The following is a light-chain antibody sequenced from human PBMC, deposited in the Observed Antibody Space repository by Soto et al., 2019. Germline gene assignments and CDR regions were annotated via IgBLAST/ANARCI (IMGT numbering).Light chain of an antibody. V-gene: IGKV1-39*01. Sequence: DIQMTQSPSSLSASVGDRVTITCRASQSISSYLNWYQQKPGKAPKLLIYAASSLQSGVPSRFSGSGSGKDFTPTISSLPPEDFATYYCQQSYSTPRTFGEGNKVDIK. CDR3: QQSYSTPRT. CDR2: AAS. J-gene: IGKJ1*01. CDR1: QSISSY.